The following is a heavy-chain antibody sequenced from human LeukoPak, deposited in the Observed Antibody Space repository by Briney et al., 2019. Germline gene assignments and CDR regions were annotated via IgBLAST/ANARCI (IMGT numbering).Heavy chain of an antibody. D-gene: IGHD3-22*01. CDR2: IYYSGST. CDR1: GGSISSGGYY. CDR3: ARAPLDSSGYYSPYFDY. V-gene: IGHV4-31*03. J-gene: IGHJ4*02. Sequence: PSETLSLTCTVSGGSISSGGYYWSWIRQHPGKGLEWIGYIYYSGSTYYNPSLKSRVTISVDTSKNQFSLKLSSVTAADTAVYYCARAPLDSSGYYSPYFDYWGQGTLVTVSS.